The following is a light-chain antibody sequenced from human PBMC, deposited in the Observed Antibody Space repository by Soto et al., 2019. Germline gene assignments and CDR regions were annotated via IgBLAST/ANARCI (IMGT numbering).Light chain of an antibody. CDR2: GAA. Sequence: EIVLTQSPGTLSLSPGERATLSCRASQSVSSNYLDWYQQKPGQAPRLLIYGAASRATGVPDRFTGSRSATDFTLTISRLEPEDFAVYYCQQYGTSPYTFGQGTRLEIK. J-gene: IGKJ2*01. CDR1: QSVSSNY. CDR3: QQYGTSPYT. V-gene: IGKV3-20*01.